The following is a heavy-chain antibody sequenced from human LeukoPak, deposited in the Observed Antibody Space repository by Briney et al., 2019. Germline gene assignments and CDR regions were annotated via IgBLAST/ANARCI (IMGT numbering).Heavy chain of an antibody. D-gene: IGHD3-22*01. Sequence: GGSLRLSCAASGFTVGSNTMSWVRQAPGKGLEWVSIIYSGGSTSYADSVKGRFTISRDNSKNTLYLQMNSLRTEDTAVYYCAREGSYFDISGYYFYWGQGTLVTVSS. J-gene: IGHJ4*02. CDR3: AREGSYFDISGYYFY. CDR2: IYSGGST. V-gene: IGHV3-66*01. CDR1: GFTVGSNT.